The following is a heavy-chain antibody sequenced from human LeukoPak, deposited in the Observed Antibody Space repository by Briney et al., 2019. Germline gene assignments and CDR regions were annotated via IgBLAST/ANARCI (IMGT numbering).Heavy chain of an antibody. Sequence: GGSLRLSCAASGFTFSSFGMYWVRQAPGKGLEWVSSISAGGGSTYYADSVKGRFTISRDNAKNSLYLQMNSLRAEDTAVYYCARDIGEDTAMADYYYGMDVWGQGTTVTVSS. D-gene: IGHD5-18*01. V-gene: IGHV3-23*01. J-gene: IGHJ6*02. CDR1: GFTFSSFG. CDR3: ARDIGEDTAMADYYYGMDV. CDR2: ISAGGGST.